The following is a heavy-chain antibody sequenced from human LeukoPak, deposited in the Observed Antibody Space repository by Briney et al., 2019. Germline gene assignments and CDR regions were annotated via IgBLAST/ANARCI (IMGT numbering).Heavy chain of an antibody. V-gene: IGHV3-48*03. Sequence: PGGSLILSCEASGLTFSSYDMNWVRQAPGKGLEWVSYISSSGNLIHYADSVKGRFTFSRDNAGNSLYLQMNSLRADDTAIYYCAREGGWNDFDYWGQGTLVTVSS. CDR1: GLTFSSYD. J-gene: IGHJ4*02. CDR2: ISSSGNLI. CDR3: AREGGWNDFDY. D-gene: IGHD1-1*01.